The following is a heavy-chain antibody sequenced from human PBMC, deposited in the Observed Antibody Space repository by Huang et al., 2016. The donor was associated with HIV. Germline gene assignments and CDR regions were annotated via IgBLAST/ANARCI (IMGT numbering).Heavy chain of an antibody. CDR2: IYTSGST. J-gene: IGHJ5*02. D-gene: IGHD3-10*01. V-gene: IGHV4-4*07. Sequence: QVQLQESGPGLVKPSETLSLTCTVSGGSISSYYWSWIRQPAGKGLEWIGRIYTSGSTNYNPSRKSRVTMSVDTSKNQFSRKLSSVTAADTAVYYCARGGELLWFGEPGGWFDPWGQGTLVTVSS. CDR1: GGSISSYY. CDR3: ARGGELLWFGEPGGWFDP.